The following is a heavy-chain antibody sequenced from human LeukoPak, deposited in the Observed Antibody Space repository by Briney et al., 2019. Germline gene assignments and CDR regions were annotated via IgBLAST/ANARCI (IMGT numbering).Heavy chain of an antibody. J-gene: IGHJ4*02. CDR1: GGSISSGGYY. D-gene: IGHD3-22*01. Sequence: SETLSLTCTVSGGSISSGGYYWSWIRQHPGKGLEWIGYIYYSGSTYYNPSLKSRVTISVDTSKNQFSLKLSSVTAADTAVYYCASGAYYYDSSGYPNWGQGTLVTVSS. CDR3: ASGAYYYDSSGYPN. V-gene: IGHV4-31*03. CDR2: IYYSGST.